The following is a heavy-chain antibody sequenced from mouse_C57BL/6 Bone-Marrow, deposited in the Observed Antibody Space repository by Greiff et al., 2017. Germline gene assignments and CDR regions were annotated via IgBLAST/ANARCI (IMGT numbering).Heavy chain of an antibody. D-gene: IGHD1-1*01. J-gene: IGHJ4*01. CDR3: ARWSDGSSDYYAMDY. V-gene: IGHV1-55*01. CDR2: IYPGSGST. Sequence: QVQLQQPGAELVKPGASVKMSCKASGYTFTSYWITWVKQRPGQGLEWIGDIYPGSGSTNYNEKFKSKATLTVDTSSSTAYMQLSSLTSEDSAVYYCARWSDGSSDYYAMDYWGQGTSVTVSS. CDR1: GYTFTSYW.